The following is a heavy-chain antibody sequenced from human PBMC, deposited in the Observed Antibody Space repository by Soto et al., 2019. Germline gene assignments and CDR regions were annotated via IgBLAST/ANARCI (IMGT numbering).Heavy chain of an antibody. Sequence: SETLSLTCTVSGGSIGSGAYYWSWIRPHPGEGLEWIGYIFDSGTTYYNPSLKSRATISVDTSKNQFSLKLSSVTAADTAVYYCARDYSGYSLFDSWGQGILVTVSS. V-gene: IGHV4-31*03. CDR3: ARDYSGYSLFDS. CDR2: IFDSGTT. CDR1: GGSIGSGAYY. D-gene: IGHD3-22*01. J-gene: IGHJ4*02.